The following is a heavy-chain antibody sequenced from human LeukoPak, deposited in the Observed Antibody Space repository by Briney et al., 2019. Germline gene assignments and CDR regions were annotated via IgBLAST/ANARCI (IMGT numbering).Heavy chain of an antibody. CDR1: GFTFDDYT. CDR3: AKDYYAFGFRYYYYGMDV. D-gene: IGHD1-26*01. Sequence: GGSLRLSCAASGFTFDDYTMHWVRQAPGKGLEWVSLISWDGGSTYYADSVKGRFTISRDNSKNSLYLQMNSLRTEDTALYYCAKDYYAFGFRYYYYGMDVWGQGTTVTVSS. V-gene: IGHV3-43*01. CDR2: ISWDGGST. J-gene: IGHJ6*02.